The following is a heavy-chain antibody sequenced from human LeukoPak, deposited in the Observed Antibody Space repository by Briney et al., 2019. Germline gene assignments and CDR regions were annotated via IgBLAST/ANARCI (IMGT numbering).Heavy chain of an antibody. D-gene: IGHD5-12*01. CDR3: ARDPDYRGYDPYFDY. J-gene: IGHJ4*02. Sequence: ASVKVSCKSSGYTFTVYYMHWVRQAPRQGLEWMGWINPNSGGTNYAQKFQGWVTLTRDTSINTHYMELSRLRSDGTAVCYCARDPDYRGYDPYFDYWGQGTLVSVSS. CDR2: INPNSGGT. CDR1: GYTFTVYY. V-gene: IGHV1-2*04.